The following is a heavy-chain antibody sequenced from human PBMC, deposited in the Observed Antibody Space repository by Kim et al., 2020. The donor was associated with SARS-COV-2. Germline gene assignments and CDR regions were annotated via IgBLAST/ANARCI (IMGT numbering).Heavy chain of an antibody. V-gene: IGHV4-61*02. J-gene: IGHJ4*02. Sequence: TTSHPSLTSLVTISVDTSKSQFSMKLSSVTAADTAVYYCARGLRPYYFDYWGQGSLVTVSS. CDR2: T. CDR3: ARGLRPYYFDY.